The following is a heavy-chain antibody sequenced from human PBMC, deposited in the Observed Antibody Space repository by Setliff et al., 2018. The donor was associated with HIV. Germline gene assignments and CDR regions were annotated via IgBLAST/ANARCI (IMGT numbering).Heavy chain of an antibody. V-gene: IGHV4-39*07. D-gene: IGHD5-18*01. CDR1: GGSIYGSDYY. Sequence: SLTCTVSGGSIYGSDYYWGWIRQPPGKGLESIGSIYYSGSTDYNPSLKSRVTISVDTSKNQVSLKLNSVTAADTAVYYCARSPGVDTNMAFDYWGQGTLVTVSS. J-gene: IGHJ4*02. CDR3: ARSPGVDTNMAFDY. CDR2: IYYSGST.